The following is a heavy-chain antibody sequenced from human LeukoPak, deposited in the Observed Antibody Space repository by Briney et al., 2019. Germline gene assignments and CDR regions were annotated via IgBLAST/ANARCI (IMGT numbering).Heavy chain of an antibody. D-gene: IGHD1-20*01. V-gene: IGHV4-39*01. Sequence: MASETLSLTCTLSGGSLSSNSYYWGWIRQPPGKGLEWIGSIYYSGSTYYNPSLKSRVTISVDTSKNQFSLKLSSVTAADTAVYYGARRNWSSTSSPYDYSGQGTLVTVSS. J-gene: IGHJ4*02. CDR1: GGSLSSNSYY. CDR3: ARRNWSSTSSPYDY. CDR2: IYYSGST.